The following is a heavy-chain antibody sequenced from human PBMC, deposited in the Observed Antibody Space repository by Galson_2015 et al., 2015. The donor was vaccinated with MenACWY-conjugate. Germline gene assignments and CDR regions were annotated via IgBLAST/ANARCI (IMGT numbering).Heavy chain of an antibody. CDR3: ARRLRSDCYCFQH. D-gene: IGHD2-21*02. V-gene: IGHV3-23*01. CDR2: ISKSGDST. CDR1: GFTFSNYA. J-gene: IGHJ1*01. Sequence: SLRLSCAASGFTFSNYAMTWVRQAPGKGLEWVSEISKSGDSTNYADPVKGRFTISRDNSRNTLFLQMNSLRAEDTAVYYCARRLRSDCYCFQHWGQGTLVTVSS.